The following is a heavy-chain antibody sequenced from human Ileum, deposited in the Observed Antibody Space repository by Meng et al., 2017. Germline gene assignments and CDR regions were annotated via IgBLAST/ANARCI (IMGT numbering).Heavy chain of an antibody. CDR2: ISNSGTTI. CDR1: VFRSIDAN. V-gene: IGHV3-11*04. D-gene: IGHD1-26*01. Sequence: LVAYGVGCVMPSGTISTHASVSVFRSIDANINWMPQAQGKGLEWLFYISNSGTTIHYADSVKGRFTIARDNAKNSLYLQRNTLRAEDTAVYYCARDYRWSGSPRIDFWGQGTLVTVSS. J-gene: IGHJ4*02. CDR3: ARDYRWSGSPRIDF.